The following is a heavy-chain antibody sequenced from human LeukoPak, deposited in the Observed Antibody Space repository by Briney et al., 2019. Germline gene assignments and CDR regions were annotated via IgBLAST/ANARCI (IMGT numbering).Heavy chain of an antibody. D-gene: IGHD2-21*02. V-gene: IGHV3-74*01. J-gene: IGHJ4*02. CDR3: ARERYYTANY. CDR1: GFTFSSTW. Sequence: PGGSLRLSCAASGFTFSSTWMRWVRHVPGKGLVWVSRINSDGRTTYSDSAKGRFTISRDNTKNTLYLQMNSLRAADTAVYYWARERYYTANYWGQGTLVTVSS. CDR2: INSDGRT.